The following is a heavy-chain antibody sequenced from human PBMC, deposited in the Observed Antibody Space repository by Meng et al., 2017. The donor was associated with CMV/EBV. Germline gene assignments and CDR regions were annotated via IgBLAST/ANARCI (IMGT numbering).Heavy chain of an antibody. CDR2: IYYSGST. CDR1: GGSVSSGSYY. D-gene: IGHD3-9*01. J-gene: IGHJ4*02. V-gene: IGHV4-61*01. CDR3: ASSPTNSEERYLDWLPSLDY. Sequence: GSLRLSCTVSGGSVSSGSYYWSWIRQPPGKGLEWIGYIYYSGSTNYNPSLKSRVTISVDTSKNQFSLKLSSVTAADTAVYYCASSPTNSEERYLDWLPSLDYWGQGTLVTVSS.